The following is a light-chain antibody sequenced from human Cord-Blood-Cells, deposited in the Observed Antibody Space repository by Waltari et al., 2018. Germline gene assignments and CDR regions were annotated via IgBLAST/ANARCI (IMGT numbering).Light chain of an antibody. CDR2: NAS. CDR3: QQYNSYSS. CDR1: QSISSW. Sequence: DIQMTQSPSTLSASVGDRVTISCRASQSISSWLAWYQQKPGKAPKLLIYNASSLESGDPSRFGGSGAETEFTLTISSLQPDDFATYYCQQYNSYSSFGQGTKLEIK. J-gene: IGKJ2*03. V-gene: IGKV1-5*03.